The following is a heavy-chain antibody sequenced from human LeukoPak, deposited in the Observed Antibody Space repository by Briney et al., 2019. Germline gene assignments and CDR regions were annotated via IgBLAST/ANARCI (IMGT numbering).Heavy chain of an antibody. J-gene: IGHJ4*02. Sequence: SETLSLTCAVYGGSFSGYYWSWIRQPPGKGLEWIGEINHSGSTNYNPSLKSRVTISVDTSKNQFSLKLSSVTAADTAVYYCTSRPMTTVTQRPFQDWGQGTLVTVSS. D-gene: IGHD4-17*01. CDR2: INHSGST. CDR1: GGSFSGYY. CDR3: TSRPMTTVTQRPFQD. V-gene: IGHV4-34*01.